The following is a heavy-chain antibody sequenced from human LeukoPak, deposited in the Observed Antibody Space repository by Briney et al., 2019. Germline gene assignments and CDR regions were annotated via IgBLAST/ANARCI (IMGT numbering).Heavy chain of an antibody. CDR3: ARENWNFHFDY. CDR1: GFTFSSYA. Sequence: PGGSLRLSCAASGFTFSSYAMHWVRQAPGKGLGWVAFISYDGGDKYYADSVKGRFTISRDNSKNTLFLQMNSLRAEDTAVYYCARENWNFHFDYWGQGTLVTVSS. V-gene: IGHV3-30*01. CDR2: ISYDGGDK. D-gene: IGHD1-7*01. J-gene: IGHJ4*02.